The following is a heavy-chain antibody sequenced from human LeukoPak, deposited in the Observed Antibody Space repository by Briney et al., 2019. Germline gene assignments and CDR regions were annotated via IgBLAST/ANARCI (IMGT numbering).Heavy chain of an antibody. V-gene: IGHV1-24*01. CDR3: APDQPNGYYYDSSGCPGLY. CDR2: FDPEDGET. D-gene: IGHD3-22*01. Sequence: ASVKVSCKVSGYTLTELSMHWVRQAPGKGLEWMGGFDPEDGETIYAQKFQGRVTMTEDTSTDTAYMELSSLRSEDTAVYYCAPDQPNGYYYDSSGCPGLYWGQGTLVTVSS. CDR1: GYTLTELS. J-gene: IGHJ4*02.